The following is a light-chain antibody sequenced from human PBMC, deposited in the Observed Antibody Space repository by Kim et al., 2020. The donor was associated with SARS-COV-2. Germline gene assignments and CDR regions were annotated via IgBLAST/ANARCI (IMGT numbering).Light chain of an antibody. CDR2: RNN. Sequence: QTATLTCTGDTNNVRNQGAVWLQQHQGHPPKLLSYRNNNRPSGISERFSASRSGNTASLTITGLQPEDEADYYCSAWASSLSAWVFGGGTQLTVL. CDR3: SAWASSLSAWV. J-gene: IGLJ3*02. V-gene: IGLV10-54*04. CDR1: TNNVRNQG.